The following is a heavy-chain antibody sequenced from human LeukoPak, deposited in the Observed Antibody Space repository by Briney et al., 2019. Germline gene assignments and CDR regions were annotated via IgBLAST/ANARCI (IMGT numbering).Heavy chain of an antibody. J-gene: IGHJ4*02. V-gene: IGHV4-61*02. CDR2: IYTSGST. D-gene: IGHD3-3*01. CDR1: GGSISSGSYY. Sequence: SETLSLTCTVSGGSISSGSYYWSWIRQPAGKGLEWIGRIYTSGSTNYNPSLKSRVTISVDTSKNQFSLKLSSVTVADTALYYCARVRSAPVYYFDFWGQGTLVTVSS. CDR3: ARVRSAPVYYFDF.